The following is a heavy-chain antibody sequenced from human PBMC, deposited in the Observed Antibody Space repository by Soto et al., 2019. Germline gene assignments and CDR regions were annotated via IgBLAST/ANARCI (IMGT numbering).Heavy chain of an antibody. J-gene: IGHJ4*02. D-gene: IGHD1-1*01. V-gene: IGHV1-18*01. CDR2: VSAYNGNT. CDR1: GYTFSNEA. CDR3: ARASRYYSKYMMY. Sequence: WASVKVSCKASGYTFSNEAITWVRQAPGQGLEWMGWVSAYNGNTNYAQKFKGRVTMTTDTSTSTAYMEVRSLRYDDTAVYFCARASRYYSKYMMYWGQGTPVTVSS.